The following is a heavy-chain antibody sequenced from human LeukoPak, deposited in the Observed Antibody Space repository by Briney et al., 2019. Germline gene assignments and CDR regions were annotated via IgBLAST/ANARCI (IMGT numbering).Heavy chain of an antibody. CDR1: GYSISRGYY. Sequence: SETLRLTCAVSGYSISRGYYWGCIRQPPGKGLEWVASIYHGVNIYYTPSFKTRVTISIDTSKNQFSLRLSSVTPADTAVYYYARVPVTHFDCWGQGTLVTVSS. CDR2: IYHGVNI. D-gene: IGHD4-17*01. V-gene: IGHV4-38-2*01. J-gene: IGHJ4*02. CDR3: ARVPVTHFDC.